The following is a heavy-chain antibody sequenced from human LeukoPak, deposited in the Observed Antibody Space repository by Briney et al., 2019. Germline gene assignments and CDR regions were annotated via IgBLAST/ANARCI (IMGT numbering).Heavy chain of an antibody. CDR1: GFNFNKYW. V-gene: IGHV3-74*01. J-gene: IGHJ4*02. Sequence: GGSLRLSCTVSGFNFNKYWMHGVCQAPGKGLVWVSRMNNDGRVISYADSVNGRFTISRDNAKNTLYLQMNSLRAEDTAVYYCAREFEATGFWALDYWGRGTLVTASS. CDR3: AREFEATGFWALDY. D-gene: IGHD3-16*01. CDR2: MNNDGRVI.